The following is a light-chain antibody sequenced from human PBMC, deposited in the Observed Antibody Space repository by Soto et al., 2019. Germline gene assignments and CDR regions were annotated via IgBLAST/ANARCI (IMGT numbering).Light chain of an antibody. J-gene: IGKJ5*01. CDR1: QSVSSSY. V-gene: IGKV3-20*01. CDR3: PQYGSSPIT. CDR2: GAS. Sequence: EIVFTQSPGTLSLSPGERATLSCRASQSVSSSYLAWYQRKSGQAPRLLIYGASSRATGIPDRFSGSGSGTDYTLTISRLEPEDFAAYYCPQYGSSPITFGQGTRLEIK.